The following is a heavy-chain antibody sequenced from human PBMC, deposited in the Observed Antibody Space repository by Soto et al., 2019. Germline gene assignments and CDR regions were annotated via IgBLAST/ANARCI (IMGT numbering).Heavy chain of an antibody. CDR1: GYTFTSYG. J-gene: IGHJ6*02. Sequence: ASVKVSCKASGYTFTSYGISWVRQAPGQGLEWMGWISAYNGNTNYAQKLQGRVTMTTDTSTSTAYMELRSLRSGDTAVYYCARDFVVVPAAIPYYYYGMDVWGQGTTVTVPS. CDR2: ISAYNGNT. D-gene: IGHD2-2*02. CDR3: ARDFVVVPAAIPYYYYGMDV. V-gene: IGHV1-18*01.